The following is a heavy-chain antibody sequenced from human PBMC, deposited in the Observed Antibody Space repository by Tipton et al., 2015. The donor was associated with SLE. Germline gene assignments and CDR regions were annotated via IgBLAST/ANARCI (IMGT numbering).Heavy chain of an antibody. D-gene: IGHD6-13*01. CDR1: GGSISSSSYY. CDR3: ARGALGEQQLVRHYYYGMDV. CDR2: IYYSGST. Sequence: LRLSCTVSGGSISSSSYYWGWIRQPPGKGLGWIGSIYYSGSTYYNPSLKSRVTISVDTSKNQSSLKLSSVTAADTAVYYCARGALGEQQLVRHYYYGMDVWGQGTTVPVSS. V-gene: IGHV4-39*01. J-gene: IGHJ6*02.